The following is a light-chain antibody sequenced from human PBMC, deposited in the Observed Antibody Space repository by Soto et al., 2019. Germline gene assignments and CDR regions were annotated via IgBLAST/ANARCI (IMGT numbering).Light chain of an antibody. CDR3: QQRSNWPRIT. V-gene: IGKV3-11*01. J-gene: IGKJ5*01. Sequence: EIVLTQSPATLSLSPGERATLSCRASQSVSSYLAWYQQKPGQAPRLLIYDASNRATGIPARSSGSRSGTDFTLTISSLEPEDFALYYCQQRSNWPRITFGQGTRLEIK. CDR2: DAS. CDR1: QSVSSY.